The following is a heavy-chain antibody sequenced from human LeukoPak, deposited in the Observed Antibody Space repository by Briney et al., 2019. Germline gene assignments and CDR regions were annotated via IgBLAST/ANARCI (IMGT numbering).Heavy chain of an antibody. V-gene: IGHV4-59*08. J-gene: IGHJ2*01. CDR2: IYYSGST. D-gene: IGHD3-22*01. Sequence: PSETLSLTCTVSGGSISSYYWSWIRQPPGKGLEWIGYIYYSGSTNYNPSLKSRVTISVGTSKNQFSLKLGSVTAADTAVYYCARHYYDSSGYVYWYFDLWGRGTLVTVSS. CDR1: GGSISSYY. CDR3: ARHYYDSSGYVYWYFDL.